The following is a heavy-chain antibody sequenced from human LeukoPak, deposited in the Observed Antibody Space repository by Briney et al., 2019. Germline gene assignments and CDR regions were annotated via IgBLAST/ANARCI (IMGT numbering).Heavy chain of an antibody. D-gene: IGHD3-10*01. CDR3: ARDRLWFGELLTRFDY. Sequence: GGSLRLSCAASGFTFSSYSMNWVRQAPGKGLEWVSYISISSSTIYYPDSVKGRFTIPRDNAKNSPYLQMNSLRAEDTAVYYCARDRLWFGELLTRFDYWGQGTLVTVSS. CDR1: GFTFSSYS. V-gene: IGHV3-48*01. CDR2: ISISSSTI. J-gene: IGHJ4*02.